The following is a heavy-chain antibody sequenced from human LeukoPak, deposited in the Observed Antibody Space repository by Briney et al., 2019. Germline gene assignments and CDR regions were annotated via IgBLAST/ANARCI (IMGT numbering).Heavy chain of an antibody. CDR3: ARVSSSGWEYYFDY. CDR1: GGSISSYY. D-gene: IGHD6-19*01. J-gene: IGHJ4*02. V-gene: IGHV4-59*08. CDR2: IYYSGST. Sequence: SETLSLTCTVSGGSISSYYWSWIRQPPGKGLEWIGYIYYSGSTNYNPSLKSRVTISVDTSKNQFSLKLSSVTAADTAVYYCARVSSSGWEYYFDYWGRGTLVTVSS.